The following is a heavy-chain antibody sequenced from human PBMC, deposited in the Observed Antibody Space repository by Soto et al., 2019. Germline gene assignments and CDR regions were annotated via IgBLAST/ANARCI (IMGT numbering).Heavy chain of an antibody. CDR1: GGSFSNNF. Sequence: QVHLQQWGARLLKPSETLSLTCAVYGGSFSNNFWSWIRQTPGKGLEWIGEINHSGSTKYNPSLKSRVXXSXDXXRNQSSLRMSSVTAADTALYYCVRGPAGSGWSYDYWGQGTLVTVSS. J-gene: IGHJ4*02. V-gene: IGHV4-34*01. D-gene: IGHD6-19*01. CDR3: VRGPAGSGWSYDY. CDR2: INHSGST.